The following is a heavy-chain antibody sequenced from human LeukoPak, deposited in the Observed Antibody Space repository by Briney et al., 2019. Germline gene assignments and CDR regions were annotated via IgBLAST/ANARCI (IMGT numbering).Heavy chain of an antibody. Sequence: PGGSLRLSCAASGFTFSSYWMSWVRQAPGKGLEWVANIKQDGSEKYYVDSVKGRFTISRDNSKNTLYLQMNSLRAEDTAVYYCANLEDIVVVPAAIKSPWGQGTLVTVSS. J-gene: IGHJ5*02. CDR2: IKQDGSEK. V-gene: IGHV3-7*03. CDR1: GFTFSSYW. D-gene: IGHD2-2*02. CDR3: ANLEDIVVVPAAIKSP.